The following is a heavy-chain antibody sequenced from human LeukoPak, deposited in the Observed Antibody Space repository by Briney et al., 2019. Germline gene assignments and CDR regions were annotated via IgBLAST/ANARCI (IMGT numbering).Heavy chain of an antibody. CDR1: AGSISSYY. V-gene: IGHV4-59*13. CDR2: IYYSGST. D-gene: IGHD5-24*01. Sequence: SETLSLTCTVSAGSISSYYWSWIRQPPGKGLEWIGYIYYSGSTNYNPSLKSRVTISVDTSKNQFSLKLSSVTAADTAVYYCARAPNRDGAFDIWGQGTMVTVSS. CDR3: ARAPNRDGAFDI. J-gene: IGHJ3*02.